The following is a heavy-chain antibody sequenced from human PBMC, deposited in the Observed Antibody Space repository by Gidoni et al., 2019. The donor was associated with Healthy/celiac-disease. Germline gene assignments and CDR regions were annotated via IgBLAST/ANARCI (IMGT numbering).Heavy chain of an antibody. V-gene: IGHV4-59*01. CDR1: GGSISSYY. Sequence: QVQLQESGPGLVKPSETLSLTCTVSGGSISSYYWSWIRQPPGKGLEWIGYIYYSGSTNYNPSLKSRVTISVDTSKNQFSLKLSSVTAADTAVYYCARVICSGGSCYFDYWGQGTLVTVSS. D-gene: IGHD2-15*01. CDR3: ARVICSGGSCYFDY. J-gene: IGHJ4*02. CDR2: IYYSGST.